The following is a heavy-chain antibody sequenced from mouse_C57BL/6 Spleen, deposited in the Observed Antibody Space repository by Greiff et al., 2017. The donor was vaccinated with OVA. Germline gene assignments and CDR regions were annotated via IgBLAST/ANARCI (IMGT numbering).Heavy chain of an antibody. D-gene: IGHD1-1*01. CDR2: LWSDGST. Sequence: VKLMESGPGLVAPSQSLSITCTVSGFSLTSYGVHWVRQPPGKGLEWLVVLWSDGSTTSNSALKSRLSISKDNSKSQVFLKMNSLQTDDTAMYYGARHGPTVVATDAMDYWGQGTSVTVSS. CDR1: GFSLTSYG. V-gene: IGHV2-6-1*01. J-gene: IGHJ4*01. CDR3: ARHGPTVVATDAMDY.